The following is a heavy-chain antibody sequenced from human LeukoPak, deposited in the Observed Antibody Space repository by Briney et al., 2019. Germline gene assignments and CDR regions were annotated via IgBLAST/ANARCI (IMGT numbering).Heavy chain of an antibody. J-gene: IGHJ4*02. V-gene: IGHV4-34*01. CDR2: IDQSGNT. D-gene: IGHD2-2*01. Sequence: SETLSLTCAVYGGSIHIASFSAYYWTWVRQSPGRGLQWIGEIDQSGNTHYNPSLKSRVTISVDTSKNQFSLKLSSVTAADTAVYYCARGIVVIPAATPGYYFDYWGQGTLVTVSS. CDR1: GGSIHIASFSAYY. CDR3: ARGIVVIPAATPGYYFDY.